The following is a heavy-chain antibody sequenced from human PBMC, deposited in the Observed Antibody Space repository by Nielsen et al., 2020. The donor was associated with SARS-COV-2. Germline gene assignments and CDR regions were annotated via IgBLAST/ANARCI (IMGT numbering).Heavy chain of an antibody. D-gene: IGHD3-22*01. V-gene: IGHV1-46*01. J-gene: IGHJ3*02. CDR1: GYTFTSYY. Sequence: ASVKVSCKASGYTFTSYYMHWVRQAPGQGLEWMGIINPSGGSTSYAQKFQGRVTITADESTSTAYMELSSLRSEDTAVYYCARARYYDSSGYFDAFDIWGQGTMVTVSS. CDR2: INPSGGST. CDR3: ARARYYDSSGYFDAFDI.